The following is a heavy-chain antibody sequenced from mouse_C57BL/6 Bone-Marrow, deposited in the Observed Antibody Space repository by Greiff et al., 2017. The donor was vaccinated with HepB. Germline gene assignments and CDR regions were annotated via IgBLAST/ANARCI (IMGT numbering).Heavy chain of an antibody. CDR1: GFTFSSST. CDR3: ARRAYGGYCAWFDY. Sequence: EVKLVESGGGLVKPGGSLKLSCAASGFTFSSSTMSWFRQTPEKRLEWVATISGGGGNTYYPDSVKGRFTISRDNAKNTLYLQMSSLRSEDTAVSYCARRAYGGYCAWFDYWGQGTLVTVSA. CDR2: ISGGGGNT. D-gene: IGHD2-3*01. J-gene: IGHJ3*01. V-gene: IGHV5-9*04.